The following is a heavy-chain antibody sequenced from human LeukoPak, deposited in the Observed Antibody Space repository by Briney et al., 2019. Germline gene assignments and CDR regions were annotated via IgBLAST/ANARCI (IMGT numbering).Heavy chain of an antibody. J-gene: IGHJ4*02. V-gene: IGHV1-69*04. CDR3: ARDLGEPHFDY. Sequence: SVKVSCKASGGTFSSYAISWVRQAPGQGLEWMGRIIPILGIANYAQKFQGRVTITADKSTSTAYMELSSLRSEDTAVYYCARDLGEPHFDYWGQGTLVTVSS. CDR2: IIPILGIA. D-gene: IGHD2-21*01. CDR1: GGTFSSYA.